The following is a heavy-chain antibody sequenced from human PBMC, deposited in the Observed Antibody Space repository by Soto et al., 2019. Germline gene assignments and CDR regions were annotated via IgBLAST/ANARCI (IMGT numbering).Heavy chain of an antibody. V-gene: IGHV3-48*02. J-gene: IGHJ5*02. CDR3: VRERGEYDSGWYIDR. D-gene: IGHD6-19*01. CDR1: GFTFSSHS. Sequence: PGGSLRLSCTASGFTFSSHSFNWVRQAPGHGLEWVAYISSRSSLILYADSVRGRFVISRDNALNSLYLHMNSPRDEDTATYYCVRERGEYDSGWYIDRWGQGTPVTVSS. CDR2: ISSRSSLI.